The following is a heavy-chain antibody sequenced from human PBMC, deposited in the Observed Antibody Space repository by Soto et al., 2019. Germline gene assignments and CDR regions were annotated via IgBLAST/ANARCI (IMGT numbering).Heavy chain of an antibody. D-gene: IGHD6-19*01. Sequence: EVQLVESGGGSVQPGGSLRLSCAASGFTFSTFSINWVRQAPGRGLEWISYISGGGRPISYADSVKGRFTISRDNAKNSLYLQMDSLTDEDTAVYYCARDLGWAFDSWGQGTLVTVSS. CDR3: ARDLGWAFDS. V-gene: IGHV3-48*02. J-gene: IGHJ4*02. CDR1: GFTFSTFS. CDR2: ISGGGRPI.